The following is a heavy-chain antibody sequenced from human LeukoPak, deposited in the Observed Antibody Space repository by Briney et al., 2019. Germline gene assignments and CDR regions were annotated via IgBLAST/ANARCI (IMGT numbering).Heavy chain of an antibody. CDR1: GVTFSNYG. CDR3: ATENSWITAFEY. D-gene: IGHD1-20*01. Sequence: GGSLRLSCAASGVTFSNYGMHWVRQAPGKGLEWVACIRNDGAVQYSADSVKGRFTISRDNSKNTLYLQMNSRRVEDTGIYYCATENSWITAFEYWGQGTLVSVSS. V-gene: IGHV3-30*02. CDR2: IRNDGAVQ. J-gene: IGHJ4*02.